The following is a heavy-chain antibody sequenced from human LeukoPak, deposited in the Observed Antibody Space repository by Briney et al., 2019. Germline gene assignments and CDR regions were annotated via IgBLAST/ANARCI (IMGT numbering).Heavy chain of an antibody. CDR3: ARAPRGYYSVVDY. V-gene: IGHV1-2*02. CDR2: INPDSGGT. J-gene: IGHJ4*02. CDR1: GYTFTGYY. Sequence: GESLKISCKASGYTFTGYYIHWVRQAPGQGLEWMGWINPDSGGTNYAQKFQGRVTMTRDTSISTAYMELSRLRSDDTAVYYCARAPRGYYSVVDYWGQGTLVTVSS. D-gene: IGHD3-3*01.